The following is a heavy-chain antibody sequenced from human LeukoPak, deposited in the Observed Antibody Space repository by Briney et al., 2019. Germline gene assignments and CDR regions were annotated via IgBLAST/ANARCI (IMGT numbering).Heavy chain of an antibody. J-gene: IGHJ4*02. CDR2: ISYDGSNT. CDR3: ARVTITIFGAIDY. CDR1: EFTFSSYA. Sequence: PGRSLRLSCAASEFTFSSYAMHWVRQAPGKGLEWVAVISYDGSNTYYADSVKGRFTISRDNSKNTLYLQMNSLRAEDTAVYYCARVTITIFGAIDYWGQGTLVTVSS. V-gene: IGHV3-30-3*01. D-gene: IGHD3-3*01.